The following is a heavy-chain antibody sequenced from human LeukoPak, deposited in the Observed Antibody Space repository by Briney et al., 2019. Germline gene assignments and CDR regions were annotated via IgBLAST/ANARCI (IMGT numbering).Heavy chain of an antibody. V-gene: IGHV1-69*13. CDR1: GGTFSSYA. D-gene: IGHD3-22*01. CDR2: IIPIFGTA. CDR3: ARAGYDSSGHYHYFDY. J-gene: IGHJ4*02. Sequence: SVKVSCKASGGTFSSYAISWVRQAPGQGLEWMGGIIPIFGTANYAQKFQGRVTITADESTSTAYMELSSLRSEDTAVYYCARAGYDSSGHYHYFDYWGQGTLVTVSS.